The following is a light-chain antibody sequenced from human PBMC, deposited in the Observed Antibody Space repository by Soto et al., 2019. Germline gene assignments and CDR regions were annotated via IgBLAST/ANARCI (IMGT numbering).Light chain of an antibody. CDR3: SSYTSSSTVV. Sequence: QSALTQPASVSGSPGQSITISCTGTSSDVGGYNYVSWYQQHPGKAPKLMIYEVSNRPSGVSNRFSGSKSGNTASLTISGLQAEGEADYYCSSYTSSSTVVFGGGTKLTLL. J-gene: IGLJ2*01. CDR1: SSDVGGYNY. V-gene: IGLV2-14*01. CDR2: EVS.